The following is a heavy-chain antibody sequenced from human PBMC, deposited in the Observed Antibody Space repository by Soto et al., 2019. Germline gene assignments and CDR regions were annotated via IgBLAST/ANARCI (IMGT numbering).Heavy chain of an antibody. D-gene: IGHD2-2*01. CDR1: GYSFTSYW. CDR3: ADTVPAATHYDYYDMDV. Sequence: GESLKISCKGSGYSFTSYWISWVRQMPGKGLEWMGRIDPSDSYTNYSPSFQGHVTISADKSISTAYLQWSSLKASDTAMYYCADTVPAATHYDYYDMDVWGQGTTVPVSS. J-gene: IGHJ6*02. CDR2: IDPSDSYT. V-gene: IGHV5-10-1*01.